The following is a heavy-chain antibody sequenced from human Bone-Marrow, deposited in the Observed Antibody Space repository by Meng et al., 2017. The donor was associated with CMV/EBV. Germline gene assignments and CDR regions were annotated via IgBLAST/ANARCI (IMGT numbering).Heavy chain of an antibody. CDR1: GFTFSTDW. CDR3: ARESHLCSSTSCYYGMDV. D-gene: IGHD2-2*01. J-gene: IGHJ6*02. Sequence: GESLKISCVASGFTFSTDWMHWVRQAPGKGPVWVARVKGDGSGTNYADSVKGRFTISRDNSKNTLYLQMNSLRAEDTAVYYCARESHLCSSTSCYYGMDVWGQGTTVTVSS. V-gene: IGHV3-74*01. CDR2: VKGDGSGT.